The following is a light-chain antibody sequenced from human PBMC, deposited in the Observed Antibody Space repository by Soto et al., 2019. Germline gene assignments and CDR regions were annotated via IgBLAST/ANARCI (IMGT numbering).Light chain of an antibody. CDR1: QSLSGQ. CDR3: QQRCDWPLT. Sequence: EIVLTQSPATLSLSPGERATLSCRASQSLSGQLAWYQQKPGQAPRLLIYDASNRATGIPARFSGSGSATDFTLTISSLEPEDFAVYFCQQRCDWPLTFGGGTKVDTK. V-gene: IGKV3-11*01. CDR2: DAS. J-gene: IGKJ4*01.